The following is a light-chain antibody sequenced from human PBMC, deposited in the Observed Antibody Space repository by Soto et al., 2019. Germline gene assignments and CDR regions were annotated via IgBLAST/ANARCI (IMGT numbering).Light chain of an antibody. V-gene: IGLV2-14*02. CDR3: SSYTTNITPVV. CDR2: EVS. Sequence: QSVLTQPASVSGSPGQSITISCTGTSSDVGRYNLVSWYQQHPGKAPKLIIYEVSKWPSGVSNRFSGSKSGNTASLTISGLQAEDEADYYCSSYTTNITPVVFGGGTKLTVL. J-gene: IGLJ2*01. CDR1: SSDVGRYNL.